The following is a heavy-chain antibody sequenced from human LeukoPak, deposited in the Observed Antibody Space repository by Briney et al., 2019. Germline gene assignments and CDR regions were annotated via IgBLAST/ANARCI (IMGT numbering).Heavy chain of an antibody. J-gene: IGHJ4*02. V-gene: IGHV4-31*03. CDR1: GGSISSGGYY. CDR3: AREEGAAYYFDY. CDR2: IYYSGST. Sequence: SQTLSLTCTVSGGSISSGGYYWSWIRQHPGKGLEWIGYIYYSGSTYYNPSLKSRATISVDTSKNQFSLKLSSVTAADTAVYYCAREEGAAYYFDYWGQGTLVTVSS. D-gene: IGHD1-26*01.